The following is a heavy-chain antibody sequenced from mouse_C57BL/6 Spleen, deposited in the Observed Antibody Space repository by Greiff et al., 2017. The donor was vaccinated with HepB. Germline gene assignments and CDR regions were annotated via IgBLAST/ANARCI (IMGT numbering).Heavy chain of an antibody. Sequence: VQLQQSGAELARPGASVKLSCKASGYTFTSYGISWVKQRTGQGLEWIGEIYPRSGNTYYNEKFKGKATLTADKSSSTAYMELRSLTSEDSAVYFCARERNYCGSRDYAMDYQGQGTSVTVSS. CDR2: IYPRSGNT. J-gene: IGHJ4*01. V-gene: IGHV1-81*01. CDR1: GYTFTSYG. D-gene: IGHD1-1*01. CDR3: ARERNYCGSRDYAMDY.